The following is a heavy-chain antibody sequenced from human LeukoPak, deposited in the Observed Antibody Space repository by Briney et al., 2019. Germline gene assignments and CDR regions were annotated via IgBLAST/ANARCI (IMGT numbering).Heavy chain of an antibody. CDR2: IYYSGST. Sequence: PGGSLRLSCAASGFTFSDYYMSWIRQPPGKGLEWIGYIYYSGSTNYNPSLKSRVTISVDTSKNQFSLKLSSVTAADTAVYYCARAAVDSSGYNAIDYWGQGTLVTVSS. V-gene: IGHV4-59*01. CDR3: ARAAVDSSGYNAIDY. D-gene: IGHD3-22*01. CDR1: GFTFSDYY. J-gene: IGHJ4*02.